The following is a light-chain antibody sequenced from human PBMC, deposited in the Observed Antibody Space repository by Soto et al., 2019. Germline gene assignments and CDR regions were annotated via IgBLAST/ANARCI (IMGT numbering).Light chain of an antibody. CDR1: QGISSY. CDR3: QQYYSYPIT. J-gene: IGKJ5*01. V-gene: IGKV1-8*01. CDR2: AAS. Sequence: AILTTQSPSSLSASPRDRVTITCRASQGISSYLAWYQQKPGKAPKLLIYAASTLQSGVPSRFSGSGSGTDFTLTISCLQSEDFATYYCQQYYSYPITFGQGTRLEIK.